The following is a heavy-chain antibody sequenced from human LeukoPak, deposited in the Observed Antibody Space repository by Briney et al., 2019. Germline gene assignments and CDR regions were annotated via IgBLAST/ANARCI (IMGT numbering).Heavy chain of an antibody. Sequence: PGGSLRLSCAASGFTFSSFSMNWVRQAPGKGLEWVGRIKSKTDGGTKDYAAPVKGRFTISRDDSKNTLYLQMNSLKTEDTAVYYCSTSRPTGYYNSWGQGTLVTVSS. V-gene: IGHV3-15*01. CDR3: STSRPTGYYNS. J-gene: IGHJ4*02. CDR1: GFTFSSFS. D-gene: IGHD3-9*01. CDR2: IKSKTDGGTK.